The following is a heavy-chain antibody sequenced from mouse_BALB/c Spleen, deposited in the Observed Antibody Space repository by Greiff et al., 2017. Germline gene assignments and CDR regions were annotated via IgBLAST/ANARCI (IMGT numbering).Heavy chain of an antibody. J-gene: IGHJ2*01. CDR2: ISSGGST. V-gene: IGHV5-6-5*01. CDR3: AREGSNYVRYFDD. Sequence: EVMLVESGGGLVQPGGSLKLSCAASGFTFSSYAMSWVRQTPEKRLEWVASISSGGSTYYPDSVKGRFTISRDNARNILYLQMSSLRSEDTAMYYCAREGSNYVRYFDDWGQGTTLTVSS. D-gene: IGHD2-5*01. CDR1: GFTFSSYA.